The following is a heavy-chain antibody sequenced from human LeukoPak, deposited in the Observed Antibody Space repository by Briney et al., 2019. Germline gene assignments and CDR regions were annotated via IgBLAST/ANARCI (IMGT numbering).Heavy chain of an antibody. J-gene: IGHJ5*02. CDR1: GFTFSSYT. V-gene: IGHV3-30-3*01. D-gene: IGHD3-22*01. CDR2: ISYDGSNK. Sequence: GRSLRLSCAASGFTFSSYTMHWVRQAPGKGLEWVAVISYDGSNKYYADSVKGRFTISRDNSKNTLYLQMNSPRPEDTAVYYCPRDRVYDSSGSWFDPWGQGTLVTVSS. CDR3: PRDRVYDSSGSWFDP.